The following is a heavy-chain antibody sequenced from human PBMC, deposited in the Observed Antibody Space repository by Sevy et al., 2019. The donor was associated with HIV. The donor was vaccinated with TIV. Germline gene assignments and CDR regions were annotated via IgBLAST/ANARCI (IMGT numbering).Heavy chain of an antibody. CDR3: AKDLGASGRMNWFDP. D-gene: IGHD3-10*01. Sequence: GGYLRLSCAASGFTSSNYALSWVRLTPGKGLEWVSAITDRSAAITYDAGSVKGRFFISRDNSKNTLYLQMNSLRAEDTAVYYCAKDLGASGRMNWFDPWGQGTLVTVSS. CDR2: ITDRSAAIT. J-gene: IGHJ5*01. V-gene: IGHV3-23*01. CDR1: GFTSSNYA.